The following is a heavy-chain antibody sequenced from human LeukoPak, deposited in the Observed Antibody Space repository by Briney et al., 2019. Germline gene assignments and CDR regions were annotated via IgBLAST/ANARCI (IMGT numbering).Heavy chain of an antibody. V-gene: IGHV3-49*03. CDR2: IRSKAYGGTT. CDR3: TRIIVVVIWAFDI. D-gene: IGHD3-22*01. J-gene: IGHJ3*02. CDR1: GFTFGDYA. Sequence: GVLRLSCTASGFTFGDYAMSWFRQAPGKGLEWVGFIRSKAYGGTTEYAASVKGRFTISRDDSKSIAYLQMNSLKTEDTAVYYCTRIIVVVIWAFDIWGQGTMVTVSS.